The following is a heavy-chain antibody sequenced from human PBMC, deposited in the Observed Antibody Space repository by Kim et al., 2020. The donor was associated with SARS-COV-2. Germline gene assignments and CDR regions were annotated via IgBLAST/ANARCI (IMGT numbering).Heavy chain of an antibody. V-gene: IGHV3-9*01. Sequence: GGSLRLSCAASGFTFGDYAMHWVRQAPGKGLEWVSGISWNSGSIGYADSVKGRFTISRDNAKNSLYLQMNSLRAEDTALYYCAKRDNWNDRPFDYWGQGTLVTVSS. J-gene: IGHJ4*02. CDR2: ISWNSGSI. CDR1: GFTFGDYA. CDR3: AKRDNWNDRPFDY. D-gene: IGHD1-1*01.